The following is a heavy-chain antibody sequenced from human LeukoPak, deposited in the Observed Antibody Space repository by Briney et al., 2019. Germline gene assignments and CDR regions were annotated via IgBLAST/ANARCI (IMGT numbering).Heavy chain of an antibody. CDR1: GFTFSSYS. Sequence: PGGSLRLSCGASGFTFSSYSMNWVRQAPGKGLEWVSSISSSSSYIYYADSVKGRFTISRDNAKNSLYLQMNSLRAEDTAVYYCARGGSYGDYSRVWGQGTTVTVSS. D-gene: IGHD4-17*01. CDR3: ARGGSYGDYSRV. J-gene: IGHJ6*02. CDR2: ISSSSSYI. V-gene: IGHV3-21*01.